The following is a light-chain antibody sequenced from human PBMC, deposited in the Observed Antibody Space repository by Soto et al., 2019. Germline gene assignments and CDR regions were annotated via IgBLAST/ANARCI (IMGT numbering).Light chain of an antibody. CDR2: GAS. Sequence: IVMTQSTATLSVSPVERATLSCSASQSVSSNLAWYQQRPGQAPRLLIFGASTRATGCPTRFSGSGSGTEFTLTISSMKYEDFAVYYCQQYNNWTFTFGHGTRLEIK. CDR3: QQYNNWTFT. V-gene: IGKV3-15*01. CDR1: QSVSSN. J-gene: IGKJ5*01.